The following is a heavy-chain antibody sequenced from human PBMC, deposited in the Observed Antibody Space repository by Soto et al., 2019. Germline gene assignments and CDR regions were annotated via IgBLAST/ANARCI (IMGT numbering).Heavy chain of an antibody. CDR1: GFTFSSYW. CDR3: AREGSGQWLVDFDY. J-gene: IGHJ4*02. Sequence: GGSLRLSCAASGFTFSSYWMSWVRQAPGKGLEWVANIKQDGSEKYYVDSVKGRFTISRDNAKNSLYLQMNSLRAEDTAVYYCAREGSGQWLVDFDYWGQGTLVTVSA. CDR2: IKQDGSEK. D-gene: IGHD6-19*01. V-gene: IGHV3-7*01.